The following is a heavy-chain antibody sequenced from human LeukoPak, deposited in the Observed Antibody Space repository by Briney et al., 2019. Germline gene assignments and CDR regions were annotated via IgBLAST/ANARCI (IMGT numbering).Heavy chain of an antibody. D-gene: IGHD3-3*01. V-gene: IGHV4-59*01. CDR1: GGSISTYY. Sequence: SETLSLTCTDSGGSISTYYWSWIRQPPGKGLEWIGYIYYSGSTNYNPSLKSRVTISVDTSKNQFSLKLSSVTAADTAVYYCARVSSGDFWSGYQRYYYYGMDVWGQGTTVTVSS. CDR2: IYYSGST. CDR3: ARVSSGDFWSGYQRYYYYGMDV. J-gene: IGHJ6*02.